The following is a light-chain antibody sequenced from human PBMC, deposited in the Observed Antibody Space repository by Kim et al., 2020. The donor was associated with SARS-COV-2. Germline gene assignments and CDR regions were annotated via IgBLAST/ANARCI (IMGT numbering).Light chain of an antibody. J-gene: IGLJ1*01. Sequence: APGKGATVTCGANNIGNKYVHWYQQKPGQAPVLVIYSNTDRPSGIPERFSGSNSGNTATLTITRVEAGDEADYYCQVWDVTSDHHVFGTGTKVTVL. CDR2: SNT. CDR3: QVWDVTSDHHV. CDR1: NIGNKY. V-gene: IGLV3-21*04.